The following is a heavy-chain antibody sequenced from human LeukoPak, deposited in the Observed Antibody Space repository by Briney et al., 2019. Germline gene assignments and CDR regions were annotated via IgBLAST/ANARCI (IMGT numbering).Heavy chain of an antibody. D-gene: IGHD4-17*01. CDR3: TRGQVTSVTRLAAFDI. CDR1: GFTFSSYW. CDR2: IKHDGGEI. Sequence: GGSLRLSCAASGFTFSSYWMNSVRQAPGKGLEWVAHIKHDGGEIYYADSVKGRFTISRDNAKNSQSLQMNSLGAQDTAVYYCTRGQVTSVTRLAAFDIWGQGTLVTVSS. J-gene: IGHJ3*02. V-gene: IGHV3-7*04.